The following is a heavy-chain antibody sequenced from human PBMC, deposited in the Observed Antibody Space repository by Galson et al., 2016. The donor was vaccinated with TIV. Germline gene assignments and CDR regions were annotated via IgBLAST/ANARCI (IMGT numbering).Heavy chain of an antibody. CDR1: GFTFSSYG. CDR2: IWYDGSNE. D-gene: IGHD2-2*02. CDR3: ARVRFCGKTSCHNYFDT. V-gene: IGHV3-33*01. Sequence: SLRLSCAASGFTFSSYGMHWVRQAPGKGLEWVAVIWYDGSNENYAESVKGRFTISRDNSKNTLYLQMNSLRVEDTAVYFCARVRFCGKTSCHNYFDTWGQGTLVTVSS. J-gene: IGHJ5*02.